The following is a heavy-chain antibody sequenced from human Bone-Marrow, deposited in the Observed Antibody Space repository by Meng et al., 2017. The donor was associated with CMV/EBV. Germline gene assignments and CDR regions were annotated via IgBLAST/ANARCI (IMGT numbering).Heavy chain of an antibody. Sequence: ASVKVSCKASGYTFTGHYMHWVRQAPGQGLEWMGSINPNSGGTTYAQKFQGRVTMSRDMSISIGYMEVNRLRSDDTAVYYCARGSPRRAKYSSTWYDSFDIWGQGTKVTVSS. CDR3: ARGSPRRAKYSSTWYDSFDI. D-gene: IGHD6-13*01. J-gene: IGHJ3*02. V-gene: IGHV1-2*02. CDR1: GYTFTGHY. CDR2: INPNSGGT.